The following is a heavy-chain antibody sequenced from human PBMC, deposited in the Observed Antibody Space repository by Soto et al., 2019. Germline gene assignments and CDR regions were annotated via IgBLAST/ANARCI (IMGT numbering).Heavy chain of an antibody. CDR1: GFTFSSYA. CDR3: ERELSGGYNWYYYMDV. V-gene: IGHV3-23*01. CDR2: ISGSGGST. Sequence: PGGSLRLSCAASGFTFSSYAMSWVRQAPGKGLEWVADISGSGGSTYYADSVKGRFTISRDNAKNSLYLQMNSLRAEDTAVYYCERELSGGYNWYYYMDVCGKGNTVTVYS. D-gene: IGHD1-20*01. J-gene: IGHJ6*03.